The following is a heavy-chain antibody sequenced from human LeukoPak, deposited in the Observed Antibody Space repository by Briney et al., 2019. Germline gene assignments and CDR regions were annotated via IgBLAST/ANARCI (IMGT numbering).Heavy chain of an antibody. CDR3: ARDLHTRISMIVVGEWFDP. CDR1: GFTFSSYS. V-gene: IGHV3-21*01. Sequence: GGSLRLSCAASGFTFSSYSMNWVRQAPGKGLEWVSSISSSSSYIYYADSVKGRFTISRDNAKNSLYLQMNSLRAEDTAVYYCARDLHTRISMIVVGEWFDPWGKGTLVTVSS. D-gene: IGHD3-22*01. CDR2: ISSSSSYI. J-gene: IGHJ5*02.